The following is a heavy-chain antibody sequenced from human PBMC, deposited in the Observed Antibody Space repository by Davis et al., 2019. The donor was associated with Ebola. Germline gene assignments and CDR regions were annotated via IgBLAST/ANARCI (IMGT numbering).Heavy chain of an antibody. CDR3: ARSPCGGDCSHFDC. CDR2: IDTRSTTV. Sequence: PGGSLRLSCAASGFTVSSNYMTWIRRAPGKGLECISYIDTRSTTVYSADSVRGRFTVSRDNTKNSLYLQMNSLRAEDTAVYYCARSPCGGDCSHFDCWGQGTLVTVSS. CDR1: GFTVSSNY. D-gene: IGHD2-21*01. V-gene: IGHV3-11*01. J-gene: IGHJ4*02.